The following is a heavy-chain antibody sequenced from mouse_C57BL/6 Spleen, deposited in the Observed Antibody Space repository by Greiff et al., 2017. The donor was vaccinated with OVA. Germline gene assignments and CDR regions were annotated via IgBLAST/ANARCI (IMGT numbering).Heavy chain of an antibody. J-gene: IGHJ1*03. CDR1: GFTFSSYG. Sequence: EVQLQESGGDLVKPGGSLKLSCAASGFTFSSYGMSWVRQTPDKRLEWVATISSGGSYTYYPDSVKGRFTISRDNAKNTLCLQMSSLKSEDTAMYYCARHGDYYGSSYGYFDVWGTGTTVTVSS. CDR2: ISSGGSYT. D-gene: IGHD1-1*01. V-gene: IGHV5-6*01. CDR3: ARHGDYYGSSYGYFDV.